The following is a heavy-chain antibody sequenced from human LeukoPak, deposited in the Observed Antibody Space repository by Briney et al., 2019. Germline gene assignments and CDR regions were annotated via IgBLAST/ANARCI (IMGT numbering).Heavy chain of an antibody. J-gene: IGHJ4*02. Sequence: ASVKVSCKASGGTLSRYAISWVRQAPGQGLEWMGGILPIFGTANYVQKFQGRVAITADEPTSTAYMELSSLRSEDTAVYYCAREIVIRAGYFYDSSGPCDYWGQGTLNTVSS. V-gene: IGHV1-69*01. CDR3: AREIVIRAGYFYDSSGPCDY. D-gene: IGHD3-22*01. CDR2: ILPIFGTA. CDR1: GGTLSRYA.